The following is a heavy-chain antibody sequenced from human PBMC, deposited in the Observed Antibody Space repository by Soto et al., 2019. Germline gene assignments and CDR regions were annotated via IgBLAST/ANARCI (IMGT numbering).Heavy chain of an antibody. Sequence: QVQLVESGGGVVQPGKSLRLSCAASGFTFSTYGIHWVRQAPGKGLEWVALISYDGGSKYYGDSVKGRFIITRDNSHNTVSLQMNSLRADDTAVYFCAKEQLAMTVVVADYFDSWGQGPLVTVSS. D-gene: IGHD3-22*01. CDR1: GFTFSTYG. J-gene: IGHJ4*02. V-gene: IGHV3-30*18. CDR2: ISYDGGSK. CDR3: AKEQLAMTVVVADYFDS.